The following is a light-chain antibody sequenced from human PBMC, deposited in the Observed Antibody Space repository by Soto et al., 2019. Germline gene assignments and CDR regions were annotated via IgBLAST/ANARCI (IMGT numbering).Light chain of an antibody. CDR3: QQYHSYYPPT. J-gene: IGKJ3*01. CDR2: DVS. Sequence: DIQMTQSPSILSASVGDRVTITCRASQSVSNWLAWYQQKPGKAPQLLIYDVSTLRSGVPSRFSGRGSGTHFTLTISSLQPDDFATYHYQQYHSYYPPTFGPGTKLEI. V-gene: IGKV1-5*01. CDR1: QSVSNW.